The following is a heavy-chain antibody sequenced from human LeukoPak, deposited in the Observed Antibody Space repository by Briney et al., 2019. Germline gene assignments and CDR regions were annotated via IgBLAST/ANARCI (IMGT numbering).Heavy chain of an antibody. CDR2: IYYSGST. CDR3: ARDRLVAAAVDY. D-gene: IGHD6-13*01. V-gene: IGHV4-39*07. J-gene: IGHJ4*02. CDR1: GGSISSSSYY. Sequence: SETLSPTCTVSGGSISSSSYYWGWIRQPPGKGLEWIGSIYYSGSTYYNPSLKSRVTISVDTSKNQFSLKLSSVTAADTAVYYCARDRLVAAAVDYWGQGTLVTVSS.